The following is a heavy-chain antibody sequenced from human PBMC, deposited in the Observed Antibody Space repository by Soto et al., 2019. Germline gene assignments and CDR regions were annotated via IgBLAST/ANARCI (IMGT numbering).Heavy chain of an antibody. J-gene: IGHJ3*02. Sequence: VASVKVSCKASGGTFSSYAISWVRQAPGQGLEWMGGIIPIFGTANYAQKFQGRVTITADESTSTAYMELSSLRSEDTAVYYCARGGLEELRDAFDIWGQGTMVTVSS. CDR1: GGTFSSYA. CDR2: IIPIFGTA. V-gene: IGHV1-69*13. D-gene: IGHD1-7*01. CDR3: ARGGLEELRDAFDI.